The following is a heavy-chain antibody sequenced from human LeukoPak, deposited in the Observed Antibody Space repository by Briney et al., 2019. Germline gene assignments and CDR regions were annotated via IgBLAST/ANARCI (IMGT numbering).Heavy chain of an antibody. Sequence: SQTLSLTCTVSGGSISSGGYYWSWIRQPPGKGLEWIGYIYHSGSTYYNPFLKSRVTISVDRSKNQFSLKLSSVTAADTAVYYCARAPPRYCSGGSCYPGYYFDYWGQGTLVTVSS. CDR3: ARAPPRYCSGGSCYPGYYFDY. CDR2: IYHSGST. J-gene: IGHJ4*02. CDR1: GGSISSGGYY. V-gene: IGHV4-30-2*01. D-gene: IGHD2-15*01.